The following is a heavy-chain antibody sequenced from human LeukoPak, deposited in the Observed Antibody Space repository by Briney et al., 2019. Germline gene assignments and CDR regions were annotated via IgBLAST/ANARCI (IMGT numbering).Heavy chain of an antibody. CDR2: IYPGDSDT. D-gene: IGHD6-19*01. V-gene: IGHV5-51*01. J-gene: IGHJ2*01. Sequence: GESLQISCKGSGYSFSSYWIGWVRQMPGKGLEWMGIIYPGDSDTRYSPSFQGQVTFSADKSISTAYLQWASLKASDTAMYYCARRDSSGRYWYFDLWGRGTLVTVSS. CDR1: GYSFSSYW. CDR3: ARRDSSGRYWYFDL.